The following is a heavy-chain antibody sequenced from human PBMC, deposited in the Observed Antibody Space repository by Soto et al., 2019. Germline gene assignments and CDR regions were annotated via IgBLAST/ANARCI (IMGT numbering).Heavy chain of an antibody. CDR2: IYPGDSNT. Sequence: GESLKISCRGSGYSFTSYWIGWVRQMPGKGLEWMGIIYPGDSNTRYSPSFQGQVTISADKSISSAYLQWSSLKASDTAMYYCARKGYCSNTACYTVAYWRQGTLVTVSS. V-gene: IGHV5-51*01. CDR3: ARKGYCSNTACYTVAY. CDR1: GYSFTSYW. J-gene: IGHJ4*02. D-gene: IGHD2-2*02.